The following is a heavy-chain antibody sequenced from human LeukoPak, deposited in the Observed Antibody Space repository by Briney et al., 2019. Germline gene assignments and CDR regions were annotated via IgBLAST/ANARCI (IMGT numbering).Heavy chain of an antibody. J-gene: IGHJ5*02. CDR2: IYYSGST. CDR3: ARGGHGGNREDWFDP. Sequence: TASETLSLTCAVYGGSFSGYYWSWIRQPPGKGLEWIGYIYYSGSTNYKPSLKSRVTISVDTSKNQFSLKLSSVTAADTAVYYCARGGHGGNREDWFDPWGQGTLVTVSS. CDR1: GGSFSGYY. V-gene: IGHV4-59*01. D-gene: IGHD4-23*01.